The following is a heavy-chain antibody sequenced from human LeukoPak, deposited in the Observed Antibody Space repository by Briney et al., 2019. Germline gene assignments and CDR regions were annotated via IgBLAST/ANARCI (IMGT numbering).Heavy chain of an antibody. Sequence: GASVTVSCKASEYTFTSYDINWVRQATGQGLEWMGWMNPNSGNTGYARKFQGRVTMTRVTSISTAYMELNNLTSEDTAVYYCARGSWGEIAGRKSFEFWGQGSLVTVSS. CDR1: EYTFTSYD. D-gene: IGHD6-13*01. J-gene: IGHJ4*02. CDR3: ARGSWGEIAGRKSFEF. V-gene: IGHV1-8*01. CDR2: MNPNSGNT.